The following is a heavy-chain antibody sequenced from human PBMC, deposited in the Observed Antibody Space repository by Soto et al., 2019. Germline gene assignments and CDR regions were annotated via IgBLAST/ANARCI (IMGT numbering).Heavy chain of an antibody. CDR3: ERVFPTMYA. V-gene: IGHV1-18*01. Sequence: QVQLVQSGAEVKKPGASVKVSCKASGYTFSIYFISWVRQAPGQGLEWMGWISAYSGNTNYAQKMQGRVTMTTDTSTSAAYVELRSLSSDDTAVYYCERVFPTMYAWGHWPTVTVSS. J-gene: IGHJ6*02. D-gene: IGHD2-8*01. CDR2: ISAYSGNT. CDR1: GYTFSIYF.